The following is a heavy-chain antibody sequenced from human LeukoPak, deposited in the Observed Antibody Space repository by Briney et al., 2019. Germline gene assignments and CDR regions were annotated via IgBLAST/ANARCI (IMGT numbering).Heavy chain of an antibody. D-gene: IGHD6-6*01. J-gene: IGHJ3*01. CDR1: GFTFSDYY. CDR3: ARWSIAARFDAFDL. Sequence: GGSLRLSCAASGFTFSDYYMGWIRQAPGKGLEWVPYISSSGSTIYYADSVKGRFTISRDNAKNSLYLQMNSLRAEDLAVYYGARWSIAARFDAFDLWGQGTMVTVSS. CDR2: ISSSGSTI. V-gene: IGHV3-11*04.